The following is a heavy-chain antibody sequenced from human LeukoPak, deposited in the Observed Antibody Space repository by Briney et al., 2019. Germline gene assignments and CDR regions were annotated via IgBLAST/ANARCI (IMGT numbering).Heavy chain of an antibody. Sequence: SETLSLTCAVYGGSFSGYYWSWIRQPPGKGLEWIGEINHSGSANYNPSLKSRVTISVDTSKNQFSLKLSSVTAADTAVYYCARVNDSFDIWGQGTMVTVSS. V-gene: IGHV4-34*01. D-gene: IGHD3-22*01. CDR2: INHSGSA. J-gene: IGHJ3*02. CDR3: ARVNDSFDI. CDR1: GGSFSGYY.